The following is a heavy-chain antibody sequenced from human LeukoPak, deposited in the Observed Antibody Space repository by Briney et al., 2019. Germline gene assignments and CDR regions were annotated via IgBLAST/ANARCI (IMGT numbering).Heavy chain of an antibody. Sequence: GRSXRLSCAASGFTFSTYAMHWVRQAPGKGLEGVAVIWYDGSNKYYADSVKGRFTISRDNSKNTLYLQMNSLRAEDTAVYYCAKGKGNYYDRSGYYVLDYWGQGTLVTVSS. CDR1: GFTFSTYA. CDR2: IWYDGSNK. CDR3: AKGKGNYYDRSGYYVLDY. D-gene: IGHD3-22*01. J-gene: IGHJ4*02. V-gene: IGHV3-33*06.